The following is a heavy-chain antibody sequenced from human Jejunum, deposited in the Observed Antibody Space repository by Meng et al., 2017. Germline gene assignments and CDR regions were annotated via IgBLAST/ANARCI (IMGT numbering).Heavy chain of an antibody. CDR3: ARGVLERYFDY. V-gene: IGHV4-4*02. J-gene: IGHJ4*02. CDR2: VWHSGAT. CDR1: GDFTSSSDR. Sequence: HVHLPEAGPGLVGPSGTLSLTCSVSGDFTSSSDRWTWVRQAPGRGLEWIGEVWHSGATYYNPSLESRLTISIDTSNNRFSLELSSATAADTAVYYCARGVLERYFDYWGQGALVTASS. D-gene: IGHD3-10*01.